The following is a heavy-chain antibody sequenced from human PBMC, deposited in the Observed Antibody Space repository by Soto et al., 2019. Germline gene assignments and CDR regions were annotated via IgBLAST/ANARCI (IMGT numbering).Heavy chain of an antibody. CDR2: IYHSGST. CDR1: GGSISSSNW. CDR3: ARDRATRYCSSTSCFFRESSDAFDI. D-gene: IGHD2-2*01. Sequence: SETLSLTCAVSGGSISSSNWWSWVRQPPGKGLEWIVEIYHSGSTNYNPSLKSRVTISVDKSKNQFSLKLSSVTAADTAVYYCARDRATRYCSSTSCFFRESSDAFDIWGQGTMVTVSS. V-gene: IGHV4-4*02. J-gene: IGHJ3*02.